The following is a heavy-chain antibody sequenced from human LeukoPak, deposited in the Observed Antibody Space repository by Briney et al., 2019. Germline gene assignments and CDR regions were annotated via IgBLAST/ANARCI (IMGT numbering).Heavy chain of an antibody. D-gene: IGHD2-15*01. V-gene: IGHV3-74*01. CDR3: ARGRGGFRFLGRPAQYYYYMDV. Sequence: TGGSLRLSCAASGFTFSSYWMHWVRQAPGKGLVWVSGINSDGSTTTYADSVKGRFTISRDNAKNTLYLQMNSLRAEDTAVYYCARGRGGFRFLGRPAQYYYYMDVWGKGTTVTVSS. J-gene: IGHJ6*03. CDR1: GFTFSSYW. CDR2: INSDGSTT.